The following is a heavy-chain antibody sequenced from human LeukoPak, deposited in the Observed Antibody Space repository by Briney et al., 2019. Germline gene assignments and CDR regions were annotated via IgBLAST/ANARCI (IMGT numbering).Heavy chain of an antibody. D-gene: IGHD3-16*01. CDR3: ATDYEAKTGGAFDI. Sequence: ASVKVSCKVSGYTLTELSMHWVRQAPGKGLEWMGGFDPEDGETIYAQKFQGRVTMTEDTSTDTAYMELSSLRSEDTAVYYCATDYEAKTGGAFDIWGQGTMVTVSS. CDR2: FDPEDGET. V-gene: IGHV1-24*01. CDR1: GYTLTELS. J-gene: IGHJ3*02.